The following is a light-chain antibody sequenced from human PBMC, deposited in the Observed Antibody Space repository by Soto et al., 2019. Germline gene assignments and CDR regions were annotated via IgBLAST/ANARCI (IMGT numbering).Light chain of an antibody. CDR3: QQYHDWPL. Sequence: EIVMTQSPAALSMSPGERATLFCRASESIGSKLAWYQQKPGQAPRLLIYGASTRATGIPARFSGSGSGTDFTFTITSLQSEDFAVYYCQQYHDWPLFGPGTKMDIK. J-gene: IGKJ3*01. CDR2: GAS. V-gene: IGKV3D-15*01. CDR1: ESIGSK.